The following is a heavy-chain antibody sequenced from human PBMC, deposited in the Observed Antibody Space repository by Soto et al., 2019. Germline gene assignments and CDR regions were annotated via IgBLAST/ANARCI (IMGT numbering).Heavy chain of an antibody. CDR3: ARDSRVEMTTINDY. J-gene: IGHJ4*02. D-gene: IGHD4-4*01. Sequence: GGSLRLSCAASGFTFSSYSMNWGRQAPGKGLEWVSSISSSSSYIHYADSVKGRFTISRDNAKNSLYLKMNSLRAEDTAVYYCARDSRVEMTTINDYWGQGTLVTVSS. CDR2: ISSSSSYI. V-gene: IGHV3-21*01. CDR1: GFTFSSYS.